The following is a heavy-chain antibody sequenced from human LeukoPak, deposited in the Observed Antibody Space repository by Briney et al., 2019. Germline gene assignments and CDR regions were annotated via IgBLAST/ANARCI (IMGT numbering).Heavy chain of an antibody. CDR2: IYSGGST. V-gene: IGHV3-53*01. CDR3: ARDSGSYNLDY. CDR1: GFTVSSNY. Sequence: GGSLRLSCAASGFTVSSNYMSWVRQAPGKGLEWVSVIYSGGSTYYADSVKGRFTTSRDNSKNTLYLQMNSLRAEDTAVYYCARDSGSYNLDYWGQGTLVTVSS. D-gene: IGHD1-26*01. J-gene: IGHJ4*02.